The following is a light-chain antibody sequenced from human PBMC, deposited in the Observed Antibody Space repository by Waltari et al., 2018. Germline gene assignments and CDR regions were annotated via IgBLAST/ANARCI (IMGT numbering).Light chain of an antibody. Sequence: QSVLTQPPSVSGAPGQRVTISCTGSRSNIGTGYDVHWYQQLPGKAPKLLIYGARIRPSGVPDRCSGSKSGTSASLAITGLQAEDEADYYCQSFDNNLGGYVIFGGGTKLIVL. CDR3: QSFDNNLGGYVI. CDR2: GAR. V-gene: IGLV1-40*01. CDR1: RSNIGTGYD. J-gene: IGLJ2*01.